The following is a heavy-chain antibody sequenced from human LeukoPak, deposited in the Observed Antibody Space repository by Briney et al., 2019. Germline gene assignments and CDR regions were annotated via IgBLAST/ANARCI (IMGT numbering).Heavy chain of an antibody. J-gene: IGHJ5*02. CDR3: GRAANDYLILIWLDP. V-gene: IGHV3-21*01. Sequence: PGGSLRLSCAASGFSFSTYSMNWVRQAPGKGLEWVSSISSGSTYIYYADSVKGRFTIYRDNSKNSLYLQMNSLRPEDTAVYYCGRAANDYLILIWLDPWGEGTLVTVSS. CDR1: GFSFSTYS. CDR2: ISSGSTYI. D-gene: IGHD3-16*01.